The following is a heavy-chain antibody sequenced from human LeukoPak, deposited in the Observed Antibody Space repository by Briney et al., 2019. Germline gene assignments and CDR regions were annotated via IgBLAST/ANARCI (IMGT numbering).Heavy chain of an antibody. Sequence: PSETLSLTCTTSGVSISRFYWSWDRQPPGKGLEWIGNIYSGVPTYFNPSLKSRVIISVDTSKNQFSLNLTSVTAADTAMYYCVQTTGWPGFDYWGQGILVTVSS. D-gene: IGHD1-1*01. CDR1: GVSISRFY. V-gene: IGHV4-4*09. J-gene: IGHJ4*02. CDR2: IYSGVPT. CDR3: VQTTGWPGFDY.